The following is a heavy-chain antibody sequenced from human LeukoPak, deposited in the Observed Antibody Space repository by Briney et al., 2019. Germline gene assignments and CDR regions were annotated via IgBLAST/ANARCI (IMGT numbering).Heavy chain of an antibody. CDR2: IIPILGKA. CDR3: ATGDSIAVAVEYFHH. CDR1: GGIFSSYA. J-gene: IGHJ1*01. V-gene: IGHV1-69*10. Sequence: GASVKVSCKASGGIFSSYAFSWVRQAPGQGLEWMGGIIPILGKASYAQKFQGRVTIIADESTSTAYMELSSLRSEDTAVYYCATGDSIAVAVEYFHHWGQGTLVTVSS. D-gene: IGHD6-19*01.